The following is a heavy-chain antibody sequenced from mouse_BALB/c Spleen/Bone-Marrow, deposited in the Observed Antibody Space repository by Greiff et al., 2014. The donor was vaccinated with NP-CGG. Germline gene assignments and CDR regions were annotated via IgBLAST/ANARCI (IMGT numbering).Heavy chain of an antibody. J-gene: IGHJ2*01. Sequence: VQLKESGAELVKPGASVKLSCTASGFNIKDTYMHWVKQRPEQGLEWIGRIDPANGNTKYDPKFQGKATITADTSSNTAYLQLSSLKSEDTAVYYCALYYDYDVGYWGPGTTLTVSS. V-gene: IGHV14-3*02. CDR3: ALYYDYDVGY. D-gene: IGHD2-4*01. CDR1: GFNIKDTY. CDR2: IDPANGNT.